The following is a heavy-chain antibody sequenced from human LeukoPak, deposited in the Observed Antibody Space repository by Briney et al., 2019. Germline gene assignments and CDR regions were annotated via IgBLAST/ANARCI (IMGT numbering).Heavy chain of an antibody. J-gene: IGHJ5*02. Sequence: GGSLRLPCAASGFTFSTYSMNWVRQAPGKGLEWVSYIGTTGSTRYYADSVKGRFTISRDNAKNSLYLQMNSLRAEDTAVYYCASFDRYTWGQGTLVTVSS. CDR3: ASFDRYT. V-gene: IGHV3-48*01. CDR1: GFTFSTYS. D-gene: IGHD1-1*01. CDR2: IGTTGSTR.